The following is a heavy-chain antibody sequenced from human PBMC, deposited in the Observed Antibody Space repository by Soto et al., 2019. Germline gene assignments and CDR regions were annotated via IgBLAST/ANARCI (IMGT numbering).Heavy chain of an antibody. J-gene: IGHJ5*02. CDR3: ARLNFWSGTGASWFDP. CDR1: GGTFSSYA. Sequence: QVQLVQSGAEVKKPGASVKVSCKASGGTFSSYAISWVRQAPGQGLEWMGGIIPIFGTANYAQKFQGRVTITADKSTSTAYMELSSLRSEDTAVYYCARLNFWSGTGASWFDPWGQGTLVTVSS. V-gene: IGHV1-69*06. D-gene: IGHD3-3*01. CDR2: IIPIFGTA.